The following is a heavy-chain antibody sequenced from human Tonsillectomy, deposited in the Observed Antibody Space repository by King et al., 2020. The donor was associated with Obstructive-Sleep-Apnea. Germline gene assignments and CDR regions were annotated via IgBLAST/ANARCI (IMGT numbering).Heavy chain of an antibody. D-gene: IGHD6-6*01. J-gene: IGHJ4*02. V-gene: IGHV4-31*03. Sequence: QLQLQESGPGLVKPSQTLSLTCTVSGGSISSVGYYWSWIRQHPGKGLEWIGYIYYSGRTYYNPSLKSRVTISVDTSKNQFSLKLSSVPAADTAVFYCARDNGSARSRLDYFDYWGQGTLVTVSP. CDR1: GGSISSVGYY. CDR3: ARDNGSARSRLDYFDY. CDR2: IYYSGRT.